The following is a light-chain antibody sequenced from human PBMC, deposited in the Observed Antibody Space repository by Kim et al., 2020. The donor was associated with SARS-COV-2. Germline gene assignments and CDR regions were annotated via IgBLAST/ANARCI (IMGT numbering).Light chain of an antibody. CDR2: GAS. Sequence: SPGDRATLSCMASQSVSSSYLAWYQQKPGQAPRLIIYGASSRATGIPDRFSGSGSGTDFTLTISRLEPEDFAVYYCQQYGSSPKTFGQGTKVDIK. CDR3: QQYGSSPKT. J-gene: IGKJ1*01. CDR1: QSVSSSY. V-gene: IGKV3-20*01.